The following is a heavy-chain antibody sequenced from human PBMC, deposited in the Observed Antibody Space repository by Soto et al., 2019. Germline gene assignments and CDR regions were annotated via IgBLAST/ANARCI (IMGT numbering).Heavy chain of an antibody. CDR2: IIPIFVTA. D-gene: IGHD6-6*01. CDR1: GFTFSSYA. CDR3: ARNLIAAQLYYYYGMDV. Sequence: QVQLVQSVAEVKKPGSSVKVSCKASGFTFSSYAISWVRQAPGQGREWMGGIIPIFVTANYAQKFQGRVTITADEPTSTAYMELSSLRAEDTAVYYCARNLIAAQLYYYYGMDVWCQGDTVSVSS. V-gene: IGHV1-69*01. J-gene: IGHJ6*02.